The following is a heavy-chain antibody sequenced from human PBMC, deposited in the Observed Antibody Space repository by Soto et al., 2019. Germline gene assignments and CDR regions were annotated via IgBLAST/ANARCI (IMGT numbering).Heavy chain of an antibody. J-gene: IGHJ5*02. Sequence: PSETLSLPCSVSGGSISSFTYYWGWIRQPPGKGLEWIGTVYYNENTYYNPSLKSRVTITVDTAKNQFSLNLSTVTAADTAMYFCARRERYYGSPGWFDPWGPGTLVTVSS. CDR3: ARRERYYGSPGWFDP. D-gene: IGHD3-10*01. V-gene: IGHV4-39*01. CDR1: GGSISSFTYY. CDR2: VYYNENT.